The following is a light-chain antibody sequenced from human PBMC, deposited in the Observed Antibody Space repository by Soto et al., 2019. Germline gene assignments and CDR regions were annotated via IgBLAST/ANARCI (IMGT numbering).Light chain of an antibody. J-gene: IGLJ2*01. CDR2: SNN. CDR3: AAWDDSLNGVV. CDR1: SSNIGRNT. V-gene: IGLV1-44*01. Sequence: QSVLTQPPSASGTPGQRVTISCSGSSSNIGRNTVNWYQQLLGTAPKLLMYSNNQRPSGVPDRFSGSKSGTSASLAISGLQSEDEADYYCAAWDDSLNGVVFGGGTKLTVL.